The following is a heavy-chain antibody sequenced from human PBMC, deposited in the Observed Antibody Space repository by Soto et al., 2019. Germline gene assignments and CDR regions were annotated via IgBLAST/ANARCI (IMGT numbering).Heavy chain of an antibody. J-gene: IGHJ2*01. CDR1: GGSISSGGYS. Sequence: QLQLQESGSGLVKPSQTLSLTCAVSGGSISSGGYSWSWIRQPPGKGLEWIGYIYHSGSIYYNPSLKSRVTISVDRSKNQFSLKLSSVTAADTAVYYCARADTYYYDSSGYFWYFDLWGRGTLVTVYS. CDR3: ARADTYYYDSSGYFWYFDL. CDR2: IYHSGSI. V-gene: IGHV4-30-2*01. D-gene: IGHD3-22*01.